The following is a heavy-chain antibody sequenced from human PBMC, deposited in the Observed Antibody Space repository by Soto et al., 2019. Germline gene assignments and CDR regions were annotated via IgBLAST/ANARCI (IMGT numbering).Heavy chain of an antibody. J-gene: IGHJ4*02. CDR3: AKDRGYCSGGSCYRIDY. V-gene: IGHV3-23*01. Sequence: GGTTYYADSVKGRITISRDNSKNTVFLQMNSLRAEDTAVYYCAKDRGYCSGGSCYRIDYWGQGTLVTVSS. CDR2: GGTT. D-gene: IGHD2-15*01.